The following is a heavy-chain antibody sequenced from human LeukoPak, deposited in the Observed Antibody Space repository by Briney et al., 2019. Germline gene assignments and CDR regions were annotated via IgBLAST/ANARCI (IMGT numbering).Heavy chain of an antibody. D-gene: IGHD6-13*01. Sequence: GGSLRLSCAASGFTFSSYSMNWVRQAPGKGLEWVSSISSSSSYIYYADSVKGRFTISRDNAKNSLYLQMDSLRAEDTAVYYCARAGSSWYYFDYWGQGTLVTVSS. J-gene: IGHJ4*02. CDR1: GFTFSSYS. V-gene: IGHV3-21*01. CDR2: ISSSSSYI. CDR3: ARAGSSWYYFDY.